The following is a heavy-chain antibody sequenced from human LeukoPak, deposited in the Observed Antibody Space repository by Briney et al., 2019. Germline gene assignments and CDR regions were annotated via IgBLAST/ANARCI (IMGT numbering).Heavy chain of an antibody. CDR2: ISWDGGST. J-gene: IGHJ4*02. CDR1: GFTFDDYS. Sequence: GGSLRLSCAASGFTFDDYSMHWVRQAPGKGLEWVSLISWDGGSTYYADSVKGRFTISRDNSKNSLYLQMNSLRADDTALYYCAKDGKNYFDYWGQGTLVTVSS. V-gene: IGHV3-43D*03. CDR3: AKDGKNYFDY.